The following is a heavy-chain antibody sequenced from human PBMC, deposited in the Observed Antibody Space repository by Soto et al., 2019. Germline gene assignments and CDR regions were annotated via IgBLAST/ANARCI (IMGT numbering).Heavy chain of an antibody. CDR3: ASRYFDL. Sequence: HVQLQLSGPGLVEPSQTLSLTCAISGDSVSSNIGAWNWVRQSPSRGLEWLGRTYYRSEWYYEYAVSVRSRATINPDTSKNQFSLHLNSVTPEDTAVYYCASRYFDLWGRGTLVTVSS. J-gene: IGHJ2*01. CDR2: TYYRSEWYY. V-gene: IGHV6-1*01. CDR1: GDSVSSNIGA.